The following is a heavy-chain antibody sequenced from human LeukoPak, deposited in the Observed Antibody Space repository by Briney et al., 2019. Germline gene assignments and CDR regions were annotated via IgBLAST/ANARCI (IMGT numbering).Heavy chain of an antibody. D-gene: IGHD1-26*01. V-gene: IGHV4-39*07. CDR1: GDSISSSYYY. Sequence: PSETLSLTCAVSGDSISSSYYYWGWIRQPPGKGLEWIGSISFSGSAYYNPSLQSRVTISVDTSKNQFSLRLNSVTAADTAVYYCARDRWSSGTYWGQGILVTVSS. CDR3: ARDRWSSGTY. J-gene: IGHJ4*02. CDR2: ISFSGSA.